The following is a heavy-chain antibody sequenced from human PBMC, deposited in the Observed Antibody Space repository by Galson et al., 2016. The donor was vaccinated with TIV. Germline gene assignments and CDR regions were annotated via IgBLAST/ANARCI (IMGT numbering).Heavy chain of an antibody. CDR1: GYTFTDYF. CDR2: INPNIGVA. D-gene: IGHD1-20*01. Sequence: SVKVSCKASGYTFTDYFIHWVRQAPGQGLEWVGGINPNIGVAKYAHILQDRVTLTVDTSISTAYMELSRLRSDDTAVYFCARENSKTDNYFFDYWGQGTLGTLSS. V-gene: IGHV1-2*02. CDR3: ARENSKTDNYFFDY. J-gene: IGHJ4*02.